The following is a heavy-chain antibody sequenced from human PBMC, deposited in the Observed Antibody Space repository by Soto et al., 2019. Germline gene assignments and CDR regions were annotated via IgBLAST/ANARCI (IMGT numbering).Heavy chain of an antibody. Sequence: QVQLVESGGGVVQPGRSLRLSCAASGFTFSSYGMHWVRQAPGKGLEWVAVISYDGSNKYYADSVKGRFTISRDNSKNPLYLQMNSLRAEDTAVYYCAKGRGGGWYDYYYGMDVWGQGTTVTVSS. CDR2: ISYDGSNK. CDR1: GFTFSSYG. D-gene: IGHD6-19*01. CDR3: AKGRGGGWYDYYYGMDV. V-gene: IGHV3-30*18. J-gene: IGHJ6*02.